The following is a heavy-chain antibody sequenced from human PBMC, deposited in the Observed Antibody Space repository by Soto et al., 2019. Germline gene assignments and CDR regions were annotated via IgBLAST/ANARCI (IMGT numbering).Heavy chain of an antibody. J-gene: IGHJ4*02. CDR1: GFTVSNHY. CDR3: TRALPDFETTGNYIDY. D-gene: IGHD2-8*02. V-gene: IGHV3-53*01. Sequence: QPGGSLRLSCSASGFTVSNHYMTWVRQAPGKGLEWVSVIYSGGSRYYADSVKGRFAISRDHSKNTLYLQMNSLTAEDTAVYYCTRALPDFETTGNYIDYWGQGTLVTVSS. CDR2: IYSGGSR.